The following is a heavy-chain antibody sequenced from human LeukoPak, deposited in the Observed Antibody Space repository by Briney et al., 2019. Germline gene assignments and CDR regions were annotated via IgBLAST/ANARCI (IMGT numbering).Heavy chain of an antibody. D-gene: IGHD3-22*01. CDR2: ISSSNTYI. CDR3: AKDTGTPGHYYDGSGSLDY. CDR1: GFTFSSYS. J-gene: IGHJ4*02. V-gene: IGHV3-21*01. Sequence: PGGSLRLSCAASGFTFSSYSMNWVRQAPGKGLEWVSSISSSNTYIYYADSVKGRFTISRDNSKNTLYLQMNSLRTEDTAVYYCAKDTGTPGHYYDGSGSLDYWGQGTLVTVSS.